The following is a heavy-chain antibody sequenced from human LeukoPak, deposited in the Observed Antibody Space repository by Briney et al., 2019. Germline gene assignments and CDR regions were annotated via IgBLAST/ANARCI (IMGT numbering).Heavy chain of an antibody. V-gene: IGHV3-11*06. J-gene: IGHJ3*02. D-gene: IGHD3-22*01. CDR2: ISTCSGYT. CDR3: AYESSGYHQRSDAFDI. CDR1: GFTFSDSY. Sequence: GGSLRLSCTASGFTFSDSYMNWIRQAPGKGPEWISLISTCSGYTDYADSVKGRFTISRDNAKNSLYLQMDSLRVEDTAMYYCAYESSGYHQRSDAFDIWGRGTVVIVSS.